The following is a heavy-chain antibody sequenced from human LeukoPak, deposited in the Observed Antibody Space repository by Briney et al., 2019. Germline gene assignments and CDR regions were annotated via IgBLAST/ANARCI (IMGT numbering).Heavy chain of an antibody. CDR2: ISYDGSNK. D-gene: IGHD6-19*01. CDR1: GFTFSSYG. J-gene: IGHJ4*02. CDR3: AKLYSSGWPLDY. Sequence: GSLRLSCAASGFTFSSYGMHWVRQAPGKGLEWVAVISYDGSNKYYAGSVKGRFTISRDNSKNTLYLQMNSLRAEDTAVYYCAKLYSSGWPLDYWGQGTLVTVSS. V-gene: IGHV3-30*18.